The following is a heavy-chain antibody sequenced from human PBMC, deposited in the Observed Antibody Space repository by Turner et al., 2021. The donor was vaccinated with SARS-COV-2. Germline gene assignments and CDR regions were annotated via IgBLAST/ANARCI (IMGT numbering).Heavy chain of an antibody. CDR2: IIPIFVTA. D-gene: IGHD3-22*01. Sequence: QVQLVQSGAEGKKPGSSGKVSCRASGGTLSTYAITWVRQAPGQVLEWMGGIIPIFVTANYAQKFQGRVTITADESTSTAYMELSSLRSEDTAVYYCARSTAYDSSGSTFDYWGQGTLVSVSS. V-gene: IGHV1-69*01. CDR1: GGTLSTYA. J-gene: IGHJ4*02. CDR3: ARSTAYDSSGSTFDY.